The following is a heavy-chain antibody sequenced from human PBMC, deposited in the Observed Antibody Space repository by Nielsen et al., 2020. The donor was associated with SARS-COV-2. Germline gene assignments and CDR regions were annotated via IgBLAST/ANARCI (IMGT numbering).Heavy chain of an antibody. CDR3: AKSGYCNGGICYSTEYFQD. CDR2: ISSSGSYT. CDR1: GFTFRNYA. J-gene: IGHJ1*01. V-gene: IGHV3-21*04. Sequence: GESLKISCAASGFTFRNYAMHWVRQAPGKGLEWISYISSSGSYTNYADSLKGRFTISRDNAKNSLYLQMKSLRAEDTAVYYCAKSGYCNGGICYSTEYFQDWGQGTLVTVSS. D-gene: IGHD2-15*01.